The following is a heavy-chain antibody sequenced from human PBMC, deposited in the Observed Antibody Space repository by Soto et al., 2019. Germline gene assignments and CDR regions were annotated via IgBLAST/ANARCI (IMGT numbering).Heavy chain of an antibody. V-gene: IGHV4-4*02. J-gene: IGHJ6*02. CDR3: ARVSGSYYYGMDV. CDR1: GGSISSSYW. Sequence: QVQLQESGPGLVKPSGTLSLTCAVSGGSISSSYWWSWVRQPPGKGLEWIGEIYHSGSTNYNTSLNRRXXISVDKSKNQFSLKVTSVTAADTAVYYCARVSGSYYYGMDVWGQGTTVTVSS. CDR2: IYHSGST.